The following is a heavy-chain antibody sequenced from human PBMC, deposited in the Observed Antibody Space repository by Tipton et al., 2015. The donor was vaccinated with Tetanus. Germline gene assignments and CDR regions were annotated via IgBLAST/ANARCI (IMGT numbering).Heavy chain of an antibody. CDR2: IYYSGST. J-gene: IGHJ4*02. V-gene: IGHV4-31*03. D-gene: IGHD3-16*02. Sequence: TLSLTCTVSGGSISSGGYYWSWNRQHPGKGLEWIGYIYYSGSTYYNPSLKSRVTISVDTSKNQFSLKLSSVTAADTAVYYCARGSGELSFARAGFDYWGQGTLVTVSS. CDR3: ARGSGELSFARAGFDY. CDR1: GGSISSGGYY.